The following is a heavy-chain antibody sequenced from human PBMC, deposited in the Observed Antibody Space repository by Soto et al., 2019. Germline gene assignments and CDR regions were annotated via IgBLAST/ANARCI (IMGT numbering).Heavy chain of an antibody. CDR1: GFTISYYA. V-gene: IGHV3-23*01. CDR3: ARDGPYSSAYYVDYF. Sequence: GGSLRLSCAASGFTISYYAMSWVRQAPGKGLEWVSTISGNGGSTFYADSVKGRFTISRDNSKNTMYLQMNSLRAEDTAVYYSARDGPYSSAYYVDYFWGQGTLVPVSS. D-gene: IGHD6-19*01. J-gene: IGHJ4*02. CDR2: ISGNGGST.